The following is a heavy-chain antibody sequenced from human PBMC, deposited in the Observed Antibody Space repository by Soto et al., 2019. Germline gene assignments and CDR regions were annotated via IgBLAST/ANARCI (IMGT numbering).Heavy chain of an antibody. D-gene: IGHD6-13*01. CDR3: ARDLAAVPRAFDY. Sequence: QVQLQESGPGLLKPSETLSLTCTVSGGSISSYFYIWVRQPPGKGLEWNGSVYYTGTTDYNPSLKSRVTISADTSKTQFSLNLRSVTAADTAVYYCARDLAAVPRAFDYWGRGTLVTVSS. CDR2: VYYTGTT. CDR1: GGSISSYF. J-gene: IGHJ4*02. V-gene: IGHV4-59*01.